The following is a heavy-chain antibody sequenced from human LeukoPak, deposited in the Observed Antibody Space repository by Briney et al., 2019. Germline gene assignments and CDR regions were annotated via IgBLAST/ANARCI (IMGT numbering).Heavy chain of an antibody. D-gene: IGHD3-22*01. V-gene: IGHV1-2*02. Sequence: ASVKVSCKASGYTFIGYYMHWVRQAPGQGLEWMGWINPNSGGTNYAQKFQGRVTMTRDTSISTAYMELSRLRSDDTAVYYCARPYYYDRGVSFGAFDIWGQGTMVTVSS. J-gene: IGHJ3*02. CDR2: INPNSGGT. CDR3: ARPYYYDRGVSFGAFDI. CDR1: GYTFIGYY.